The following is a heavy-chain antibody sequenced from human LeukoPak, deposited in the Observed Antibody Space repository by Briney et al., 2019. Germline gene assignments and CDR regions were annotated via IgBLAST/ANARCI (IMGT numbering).Heavy chain of an antibody. CDR1: VYTFTGYY. D-gene: IGHD3-22*01. Sequence: ASVKVSCKASVYTFTGYYIHWLRQAPGQGLEWMGWINPASSGTNHAQKFQGRVTITRDTSISTTYMELYRLRSDDTALYYCARIDTYYYDSSGYYSALDIWGQGTIVTVSS. V-gene: IGHV1-2*02. CDR2: INPASSGT. CDR3: ARIDTYYYDSSGYYSALDI. J-gene: IGHJ3*02.